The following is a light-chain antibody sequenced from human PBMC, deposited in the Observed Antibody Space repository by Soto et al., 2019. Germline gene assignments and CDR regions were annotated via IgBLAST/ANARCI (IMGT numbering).Light chain of an antibody. V-gene: IGKV1-33*01. CDR3: QEYDNRPIT. J-gene: IGKJ5*01. CDR1: QDISNY. Sequence: DLQMTQSPSSLSASVGDRVTITCQASQDISNYLNWYQQKPGKAPKLLIYDASNLETGVPSRFSGSGSGTDFTFTISSLHPEDIATYYCQEYDNRPITFGQGTRLEI. CDR2: DAS.